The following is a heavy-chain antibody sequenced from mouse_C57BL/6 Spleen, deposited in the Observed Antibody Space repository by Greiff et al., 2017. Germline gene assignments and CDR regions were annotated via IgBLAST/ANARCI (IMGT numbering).Heavy chain of an antibody. CDR3: ARPIYYGNYEVFAY. Sequence: EVKVVESGGGLVKPGGSLKLSCAASGFTFSSYTMSWVRQTPEKRLEWVATISGGGGNTYYPDSVKGRFTISRDNAKNTLYLHMSSLRSEDTALYYCARPIYYGNYEVFAYWGQGTLVTVSA. V-gene: IGHV5-9*01. D-gene: IGHD2-1*01. J-gene: IGHJ3*01. CDR1: GFTFSSYT. CDR2: ISGGGGNT.